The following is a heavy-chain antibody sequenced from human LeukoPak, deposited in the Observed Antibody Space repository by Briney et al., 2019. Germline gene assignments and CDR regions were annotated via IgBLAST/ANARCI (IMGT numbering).Heavy chain of an antibody. CDR3: ARVRWSTTGDKEVRRIITGGLYMDV. Sequence: SETLSLTCTVSGASIGSYYWSWIRQSPGKGLEWVGYFLYSGRTNYNPSLKSRVTISEDTSKNQFSLKLTSATAADTAVYYCARVRWSTTGDKEVRRIITGGLYMDVWGKGTTVTMSS. D-gene: IGHD4-17*01. V-gene: IGHV4-59*01. CDR1: GASIGSYY. CDR2: FLYSGRT. J-gene: IGHJ6*03.